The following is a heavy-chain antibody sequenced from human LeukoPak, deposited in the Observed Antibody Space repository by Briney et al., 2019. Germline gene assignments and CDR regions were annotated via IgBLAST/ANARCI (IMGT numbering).Heavy chain of an antibody. CDR3: ARGSPSRYCSGGSCYSYAFDI. CDR2: INHSGST. D-gene: IGHD2-15*01. Sequence: SETLSLTCAVYGGSFSGYYWSWIRQPPGKGLEWSGEINHSGSTNYNPSLKSRVTISVDTSKNQFSLKLSSVTAADTAVYYCARGSPSRYCSGGSCYSYAFDIWGQGTMVTVSS. J-gene: IGHJ3*02. CDR1: GGSFSGYY. V-gene: IGHV4-34*01.